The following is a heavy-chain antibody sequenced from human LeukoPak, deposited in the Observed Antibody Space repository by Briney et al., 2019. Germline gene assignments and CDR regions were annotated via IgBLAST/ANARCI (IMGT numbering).Heavy chain of an antibody. CDR3: ARDDYYDSSGSITCYFDY. V-gene: IGHV3-7*01. CDR2: IKQDGGEK. D-gene: IGHD3-22*01. J-gene: IGHJ4*02. CDR1: GFTFSSYW. Sequence: PGGSLRLSCAASGFTFSSYWMSWVRQAPGKGLEWVANIKQDGGEKYYVDSVKGRFTISRDNAKNSLYLQMNSLRAEDTAVYYCARDDYYDSSGSITCYFDYWGQGTLVTVSS.